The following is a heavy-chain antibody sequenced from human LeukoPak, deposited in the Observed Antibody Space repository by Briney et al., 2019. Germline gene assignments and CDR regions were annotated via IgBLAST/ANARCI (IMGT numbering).Heavy chain of an antibody. V-gene: IGHV3-74*01. CDR1: GFPFSNYL. CDR3: ARVSSGSYFGYYYYYMDV. CDR2: INSDGSST. Sequence: GGSLTLSYSTSGFPFSNYLMHWLRQPPGKGRVWVSRINSDGSSTSYAASVKGGFSISRENAKTTLYLKMNSLRAEDTAVYYCARVSSGSYFGYYYYYMDVWGKGTTVTVSS. D-gene: IGHD1-26*01. J-gene: IGHJ6*03.